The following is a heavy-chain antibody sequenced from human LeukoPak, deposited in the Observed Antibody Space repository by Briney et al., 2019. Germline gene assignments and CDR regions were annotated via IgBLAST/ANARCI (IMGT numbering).Heavy chain of an antibody. CDR3: ARSNQNYYDSSGYRTDAFDI. CDR1: GGSISSGGYY. CDR2: IYYSGST. D-gene: IGHD3-22*01. J-gene: IGHJ3*02. Sequence: SETLSLTCTVSGGSISSGGYYWSWIRQHPGKGLEWIGYIYYSGSTYYNPSLKSRVTISVDRSKNQFSLKLSSVTAADTAVYYCARSNQNYYDSSGYRTDAFDIWGQGTMVTVSS. V-gene: IGHV4-31*03.